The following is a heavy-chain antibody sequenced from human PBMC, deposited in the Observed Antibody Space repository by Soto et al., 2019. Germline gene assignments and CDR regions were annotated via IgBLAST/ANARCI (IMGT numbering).Heavy chain of an antibody. CDR3: AGSLNADYYYYGMDV. Sequence: GGSLRLSCAASGVTFSSYAMSWVRQAPGKGLEWVSVISSSGGSTYYADSVKGRFTISRDTSKTTLYLQMNSLRAEDTAIYYCAGSLNADYYYYGMDVWGQGTTVTVSS. V-gene: IGHV3-23*01. CDR2: ISSSGGST. CDR1: GVTFSSYA. J-gene: IGHJ6*02.